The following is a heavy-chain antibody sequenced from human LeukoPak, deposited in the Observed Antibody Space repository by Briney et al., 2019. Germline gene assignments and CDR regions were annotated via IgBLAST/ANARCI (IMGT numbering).Heavy chain of an antibody. D-gene: IGHD3-22*01. CDR2: INPSGGST. Sequence: ASVKVSCKASGYTFTNYYIHWVRQAPGQGLEWMGIINPSGGSTTYAQNFQGRVTMTRDTSTSTVYMELSSLRSEDTAVYYCARGAADGYSSYFDYWGQGTLVTVSS. J-gene: IGHJ4*02. V-gene: IGHV1-46*01. CDR1: GYTFTNYY. CDR3: ARGAADGYSSYFDY.